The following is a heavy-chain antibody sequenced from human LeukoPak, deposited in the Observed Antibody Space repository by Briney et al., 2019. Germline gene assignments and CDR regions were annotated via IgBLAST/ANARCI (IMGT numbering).Heavy chain of an antibody. CDR2: INPNSGGT. CDR1: GYTFTGYY. V-gene: IGHV1-2*02. D-gene: IGHD1-26*01. J-gene: IGHJ4*02. CDR3: ARGRVGATHLFDY. Sequence: ASVKVSCKASGYTFTGYYMHWVRQAPGQGLEWMGWINPNSGGTNYAQKFQGRVTMTRDTSISTAYMELSRLRSDDTAVYYCARGRVGATHLFDYWGQGTLVTVSS.